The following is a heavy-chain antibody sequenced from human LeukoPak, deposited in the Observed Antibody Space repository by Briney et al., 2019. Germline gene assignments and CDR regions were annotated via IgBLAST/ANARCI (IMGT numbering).Heavy chain of an antibody. D-gene: IGHD1-1*01. CDR3: ARNPDAGTTDY. CDR2: INEGGSDQ. V-gene: IGHV3-7*01. J-gene: IGHJ4*02. CDR1: GFIFSNYW. Sequence: GGSLRLSCAASGFIFSNYWMSWVRQAPGKGLEWVANINEGGSDQYYVDSVEGRFTISRDNAKNSLYLQMNSLRVEDTAFYYCARNPDAGTTDYWGQGTLVTVSS.